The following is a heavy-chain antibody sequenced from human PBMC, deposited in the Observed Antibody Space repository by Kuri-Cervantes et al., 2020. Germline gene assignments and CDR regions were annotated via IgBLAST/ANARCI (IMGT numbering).Heavy chain of an antibody. CDR1: GGSISSSSYY. V-gene: IGHV4-39*02. Sequence: GSLRLSCTVSGGSISSSSYYWGWIRQPPGKGLEWIGSIYTSGSTNYNPSLKSRVTISVDTSKNQFSLKLSSVTAADTAVYYCARDQISGSADYWGQGTLVTVSS. CDR3: ARDQISGSADY. D-gene: IGHD3-22*01. CDR2: IYTSGST. J-gene: IGHJ4*02.